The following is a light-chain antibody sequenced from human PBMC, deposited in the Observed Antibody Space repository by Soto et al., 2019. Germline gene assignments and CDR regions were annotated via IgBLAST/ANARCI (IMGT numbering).Light chain of an antibody. Sequence: EIVLTQSPATLSLSPGERATLSCRASQSVSSYLAWYQQKPGQAPRLLIYDASNRATGIPARFSGSGSGTDFTLTISSLEPEDFAVYYCQQRSNWRRTFGQGTKVDNK. CDR3: QQRSNWRRT. CDR2: DAS. CDR1: QSVSSY. J-gene: IGKJ1*01. V-gene: IGKV3-11*01.